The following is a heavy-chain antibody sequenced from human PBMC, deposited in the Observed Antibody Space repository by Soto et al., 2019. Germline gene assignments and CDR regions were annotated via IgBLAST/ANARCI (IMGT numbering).Heavy chain of an antibody. Sequence: QVQLQESGPGLVKPSETLSLTCTVSGGSISSYYWSWIRQPPGKGLEWIGYIYYSGSTNYNPSLTSRVTISVDTSKNQFSLKLSSVTDADTAVYYCARAMRGSYLRYFDYWGQGTLVTVSS. D-gene: IGHD1-26*01. CDR2: IYYSGST. CDR3: ARAMRGSYLRYFDY. J-gene: IGHJ4*02. CDR1: GGSISSYY. V-gene: IGHV4-59*01.